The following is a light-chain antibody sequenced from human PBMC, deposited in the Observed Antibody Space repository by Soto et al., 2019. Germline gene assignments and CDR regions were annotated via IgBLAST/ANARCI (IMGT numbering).Light chain of an antibody. J-gene: IGKJ5*01. V-gene: IGKV3-11*01. CDR3: QQLHDYPIT. CDR2: DAS. CDR1: QSVSSY. Sequence: EIVLTQSPATLSLSPGERATLSCRASQSVSSYLAWYQQKPGQAPRLLIYDASTRATGIPARFSGSGSGTDFTLTISSLQPEDFATYYCQQLHDYPITFGQGTRLEIK.